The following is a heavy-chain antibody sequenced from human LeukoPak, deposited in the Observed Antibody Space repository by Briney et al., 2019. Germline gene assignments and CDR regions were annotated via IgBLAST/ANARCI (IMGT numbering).Heavy chain of an antibody. CDR1: GYTFTSYY. CDR3: ARERAVDTTMVIFDY. D-gene: IGHD5-18*01. V-gene: IGHV1-46*01. Sequence: ASVKVSCKASGYTFTSYYMHWVRQAPGQGLEWMGIINPSGGTTSYAQKFQGRVTMTRDTSTSTVYMELSSLRSEDTAVYYCARERAVDTTMVIFDYWGQGTLVTVPS. CDR2: INPSGGTT. J-gene: IGHJ4*02.